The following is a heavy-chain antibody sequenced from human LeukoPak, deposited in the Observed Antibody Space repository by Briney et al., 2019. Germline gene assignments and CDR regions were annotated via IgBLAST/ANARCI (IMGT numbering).Heavy chain of an antibody. CDR1: GVTLTTYY. J-gene: IGHJ6*02. V-gene: IGHV1-2*02. D-gene: IGHD2-21*02. CDR2: INPNTGVT. Sequence: ASLKVSCKASGVTLTTYYINCVRRAPGQGLGWMGWINPNTGVTESPQRFQGRLTMTRDTSSRTAYMEMSRLTSDDTAVYYCTRDHCTSFDCYENNYPGTDVGSQGTTVTVSS. CDR3: TRDHCTSFDCYENNYPGTDV.